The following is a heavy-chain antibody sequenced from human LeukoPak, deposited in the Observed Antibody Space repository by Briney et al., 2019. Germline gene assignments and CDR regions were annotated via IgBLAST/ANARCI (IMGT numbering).Heavy chain of an antibody. J-gene: IGHJ5*02. CDR2: INPNSGGT. Sequence: ASVKVSCKASGYTFTGYYMHWVRQAPGQGLEWMGWINPNSGGTNYAQKFQGRVTMTRDTSISTAYMELSRLRSDDTAVYYCATDDSSGYSGGTWFDPWGQGTLVTVSS. D-gene: IGHD3-22*01. CDR3: ATDDSSGYSGGTWFDP. V-gene: IGHV1-2*02. CDR1: GYTFTGYY.